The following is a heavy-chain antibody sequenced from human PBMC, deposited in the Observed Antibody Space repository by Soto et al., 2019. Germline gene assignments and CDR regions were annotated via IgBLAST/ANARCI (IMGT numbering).Heavy chain of an antibody. V-gene: IGHV3-48*02. Sequence: PGGCLRLSCAASGFTFSSYSMNWVRQAPGKGLEWVSYISSSSTIYYADSVKGRFTISRDNAKNSLYLQMNSLRDEDTAVYYCARVWLEPPYYYYGMDVWGQGTTVTVSS. CDR1: GFTFSSYS. CDR3: ARVWLEPPYYYYGMDV. J-gene: IGHJ6*02. D-gene: IGHD1-1*01. CDR2: ISSSSTI.